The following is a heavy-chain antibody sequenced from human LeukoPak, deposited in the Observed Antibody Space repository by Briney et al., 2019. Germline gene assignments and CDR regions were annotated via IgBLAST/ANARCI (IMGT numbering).Heavy chain of an antibody. J-gene: IGHJ4*02. CDR2: ISGSGVST. Sequence: PGGSLRLSRAASGFTFSSYAMSWVRQAPGKGLEWVSGISGSGVSTYYADSVKGRFTISRDNSKNTLYLQMNSLRAEDTATYYCAKTAFQLGYDFPRYYFHYWGQGTLVTVSS. V-gene: IGHV3-23*01. D-gene: IGHD5-12*01. CDR1: GFTFSSYA. CDR3: AKTAFQLGYDFPRYYFHY.